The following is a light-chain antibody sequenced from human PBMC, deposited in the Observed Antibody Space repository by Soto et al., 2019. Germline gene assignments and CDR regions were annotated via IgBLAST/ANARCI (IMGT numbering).Light chain of an antibody. Sequence: ELVLTQSPGTLSLSPGEGATLSCRASQSVSTNFFAWYQQKPGQAPRLLNYGASTRATGIPDRFSGTGSGTDFTLTISRLEPEDLALYYCQQYGRTSWTFGQGTKVQIK. CDR2: GAS. J-gene: IGKJ1*01. CDR1: QSVSTNF. CDR3: QQYGRTSWT. V-gene: IGKV3-20*01.